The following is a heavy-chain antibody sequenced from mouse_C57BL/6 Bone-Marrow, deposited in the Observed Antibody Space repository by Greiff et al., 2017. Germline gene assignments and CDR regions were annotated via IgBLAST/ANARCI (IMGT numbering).Heavy chain of an antibody. Sequence: QVQLQQSGPELVKPGASVKISCKASGYAFSSSWMNWVKQRPGKGLEWIGRIYPGDGDTNYNGKFKGKATLTADKSSSTAYMQLSSLTSEDSAVYFCARGLSLFAYWGGETLVTVSA. CDR2: IYPGDGDT. D-gene: IGHD1-1*02. J-gene: IGHJ3*01. V-gene: IGHV1-82*01. CDR3: ARGLSLFAY. CDR1: GYAFSSSW.